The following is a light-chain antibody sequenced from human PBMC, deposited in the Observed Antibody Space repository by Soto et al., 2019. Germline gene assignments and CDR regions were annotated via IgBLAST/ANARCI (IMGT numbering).Light chain of an antibody. Sequence: EIVLTQSPATLSLSPGERSTLSCRASQSVSSYLAWYQQKPGQAPRLLIYDASNRATGIPARFSGSGSGTDFTLAISSLQPEDSATYYCLQDINYPWTFGQGTKVDIK. J-gene: IGKJ1*01. CDR1: QSVSSY. V-gene: IGKV3-11*01. CDR3: LQDINYPWT. CDR2: DAS.